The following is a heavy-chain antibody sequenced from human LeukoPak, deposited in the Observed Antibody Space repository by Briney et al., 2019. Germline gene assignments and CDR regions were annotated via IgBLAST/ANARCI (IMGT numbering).Heavy chain of an antibody. Sequence: PSETLSLTCAVYGGSFSGYYWSWIRQPPGKGLEWIGEINHSVSTNYNPSLKSRVTISGDTSKNQFSLNLSSVTAADTAVYYCARGRRRSSGWSFDYWGQGTLVTVSS. D-gene: IGHD6-19*01. V-gene: IGHV4-34*01. CDR2: INHSVST. CDR3: ARGRRRSSGWSFDY. J-gene: IGHJ4*02. CDR1: GGSFSGYY.